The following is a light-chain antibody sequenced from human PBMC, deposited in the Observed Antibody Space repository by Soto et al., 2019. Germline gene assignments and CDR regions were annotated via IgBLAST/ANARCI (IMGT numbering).Light chain of an antibody. CDR3: QQHNSWPLT. Sequence: EVVMTQSPATLSVSPGERATLSCRASQSVGDRLARYQQKPGQPPSLLIYGASTRTTGIPATFSGSGSEAEFNITISSLESEDLAVYYCQQHNSWPLTFGGGTKVEI. CDR1: QSVGDR. V-gene: IGKV3-15*01. J-gene: IGKJ4*01. CDR2: GAS.